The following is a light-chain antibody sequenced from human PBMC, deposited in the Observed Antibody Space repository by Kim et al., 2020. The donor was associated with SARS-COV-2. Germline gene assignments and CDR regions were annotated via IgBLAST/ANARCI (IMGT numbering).Light chain of an antibody. CDR3: NPRDSSDNVV. J-gene: IGLJ3*02. CDR2: DKN. CDR1: SLRSYY. V-gene: IGLV3-19*01. Sequence: VAWGQTGMITSGGGSLRSYYATWYQQKPGQAPIVIICDKNNRPSGIPDRCSGTSSGNTASLTITGTPADEEADYYCNPRDSSDNVVFGGGTQLTVL.